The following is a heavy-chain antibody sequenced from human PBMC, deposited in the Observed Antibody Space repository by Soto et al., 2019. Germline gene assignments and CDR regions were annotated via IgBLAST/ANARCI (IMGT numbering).Heavy chain of an antibody. V-gene: IGHV4-59*01. J-gene: IGHJ4*02. CDR1: VGSISSYY. Sequence: SETLGIACTVSVGSISSYYWSWIRQPPGKGLEWIGYIYYSGSTNYNPSLKSRVTISVDTSKNQFSLKLSSVTAADTAVYYCARNQRLANYYFDYWGQGTLVTVSS. D-gene: IGHD4-17*01. CDR2: IYYSGST. CDR3: ARNQRLANYYFDY.